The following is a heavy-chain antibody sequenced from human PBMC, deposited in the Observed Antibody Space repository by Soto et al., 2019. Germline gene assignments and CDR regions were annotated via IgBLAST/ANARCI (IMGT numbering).Heavy chain of an antibody. CDR2: ISGSGGST. V-gene: IGHV3-23*01. CDR1: GFTSSSYA. D-gene: IGHD3-10*01. CDR3: AKTITILYYFDY. Sequence: GGSLRLSCAASGFTSSSYAMSWVRQAPGKGLEWVSAISGSGGSTYYADSVKGRFTISRDNSKNTLYLQMNSLRAEDTAVYYCAKTITILYYFDYWGQGTLVTVSS. J-gene: IGHJ4*02.